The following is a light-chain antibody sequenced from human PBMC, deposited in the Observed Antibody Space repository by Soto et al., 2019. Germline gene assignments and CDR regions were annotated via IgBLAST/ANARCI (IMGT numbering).Light chain of an antibody. CDR3: QQYDILPIT. CDR1: QDIHIY. Sequence: DIPMTQSPSSLFASVGDRVTITCQATQDIHIYLNWYQQKPGKAPNLLIYDASNLEIGVPSRFSGSGSGTHFTFTISSLQTEDIGTYYCQQYDILPITFGRGTRLEIK. V-gene: IGKV1-33*01. CDR2: DAS. J-gene: IGKJ5*01.